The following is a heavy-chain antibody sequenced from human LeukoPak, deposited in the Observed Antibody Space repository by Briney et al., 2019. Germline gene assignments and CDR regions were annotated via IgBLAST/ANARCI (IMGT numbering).Heavy chain of an antibody. CDR3: ARMEGATAFDY. CDR2: INSDGSST. Sequence: GGSLRLSCAASGFTFSSYEMNWVRQAPGKGLEWVSRINSDGSSTSYADSVKGRFTISRDNAKNTLYLQMNSLRAEDTAVYYCARMEGATAFDYWGQGTLVTVSS. CDR1: GFTFSSYE. V-gene: IGHV3-74*01. D-gene: IGHD1-26*01. J-gene: IGHJ4*02.